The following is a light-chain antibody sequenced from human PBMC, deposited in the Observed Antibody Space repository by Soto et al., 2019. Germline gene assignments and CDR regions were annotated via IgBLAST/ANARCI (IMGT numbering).Light chain of an antibody. CDR2: EGS. CDR3: CSYEASSTLV. V-gene: IGLV2-23*01. Sequence: QSALTQPASVSGSPGQSITISCTGTSSDVGSYNLVSWYQQHPGKAPKLMIYEGSKRPSGVSNRFSGSKSGNTASLTISGLQAEDEADYYCCSYEASSTLVFGGGTEVTVL. J-gene: IGLJ3*02. CDR1: SSDVGSYNL.